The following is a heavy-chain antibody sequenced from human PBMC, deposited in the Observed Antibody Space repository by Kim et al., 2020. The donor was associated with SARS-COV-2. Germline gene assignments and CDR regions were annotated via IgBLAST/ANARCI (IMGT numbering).Heavy chain of an antibody. CDR3: ARELCSLYYYGSGSCNGMDV. CDR2: ISSSSSYI. V-gene: IGHV3-21*01. Sequence: GGSLRLSCAASGFTFSSYSMNWVRQAPGKGLEWVSSISSSSSYIYYADSVKGRFTISRDNAKNSLYLQMNSLRAEDTAVYYCARELCSLYYYGSGSCNGMDVWGQGTTVTVSS. J-gene: IGHJ6*02. CDR1: GFTFSSYS. D-gene: IGHD3-10*01.